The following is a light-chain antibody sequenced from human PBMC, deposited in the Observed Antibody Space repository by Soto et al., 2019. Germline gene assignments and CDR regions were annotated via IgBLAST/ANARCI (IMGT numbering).Light chain of an antibody. CDR1: QSISVS. Sequence: IHLTQSHSTLSASVGGPVNISCRASQSISVSLAWYQQKPGKAPRLLIYDASNLESGVPSTFSGSGSGTEFTLTISSLQPDDFATYYCQQYYTYWHMFGQGTKVDIK. V-gene: IGKV1-5*01. CDR3: QQYYTYWHM. CDR2: DAS. J-gene: IGKJ1*01.